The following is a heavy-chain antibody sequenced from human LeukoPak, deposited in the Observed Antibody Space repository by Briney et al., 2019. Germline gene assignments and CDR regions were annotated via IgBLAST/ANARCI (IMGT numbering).Heavy chain of an antibody. Sequence: GGSLRLSCVASGFTFSSYAMSWVRQAPGKGLEWVASISDSGGSTYYVDSVKGRFTISRDNAKNSLDLQMSSLRADDTAVYYCARGGSSRFDQWGQGTLVTVSS. J-gene: IGHJ4*02. CDR2: ISDSGGST. CDR3: ARGGSSRFDQ. V-gene: IGHV3-23*01. CDR1: GFTFSSYA. D-gene: IGHD6-13*01.